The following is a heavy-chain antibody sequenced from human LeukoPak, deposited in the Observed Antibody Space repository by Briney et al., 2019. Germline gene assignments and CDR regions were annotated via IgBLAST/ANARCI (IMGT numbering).Heavy chain of an antibody. Sequence: PGGSLRLSCTASGFTFSSYAMNWVRQAPGKGLEWVSSISDGGGSTYYADSVKGRFTISRDNSKNTLYLQMNSLRAEDTAVYYCAKERLGAHDYWGQGTLVTVSS. D-gene: IGHD1-26*01. CDR2: ISDGGGST. J-gene: IGHJ4*02. CDR3: AKERLGAHDY. V-gene: IGHV3-23*01. CDR1: GFTFSSYA.